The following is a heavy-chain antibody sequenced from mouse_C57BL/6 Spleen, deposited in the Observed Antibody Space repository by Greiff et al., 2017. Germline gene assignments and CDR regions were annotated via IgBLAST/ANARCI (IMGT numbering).Heavy chain of an antibody. CDR1: GFSLSTSGMG. CDR2: IYWDDDK. CDR3: ARSHYYGSSYGAMDY. D-gene: IGHD1-1*01. J-gene: IGHJ4*01. Sequence: QVTLKECGPGILQSSQTLSLTCSFSGFSLSTSGMGVSWIRQPSGKGLEWLAHIYWDDDKRYNPSLKSRLTISKDTSRNQVFLKITSVDTADTATSYCARSHYYGSSYGAMDYWGQGTSVTVSS. V-gene: IGHV8-12*01.